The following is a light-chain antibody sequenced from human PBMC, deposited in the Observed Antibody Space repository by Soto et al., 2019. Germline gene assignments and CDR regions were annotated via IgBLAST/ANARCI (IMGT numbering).Light chain of an antibody. J-gene: IGKJ4*01. CDR2: AES. Sequence: DIQMTQSPSSVSASVGDRVTITCRASQGIRSWLAWYQQKPGKAPKLLIYAESSWQSGVPSRFRGGGSWKDFTLNISSLQPEDFETYYCHQANRCPLLTCGGGTKVEIK. CDR1: QGIRSW. CDR3: HQANRCPLLT. V-gene: IGKV1-12*01.